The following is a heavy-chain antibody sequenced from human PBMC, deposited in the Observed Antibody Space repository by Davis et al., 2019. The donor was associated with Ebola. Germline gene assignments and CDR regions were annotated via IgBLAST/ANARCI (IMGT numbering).Heavy chain of an antibody. V-gene: IGHV3-30-3*01. CDR1: GFTFSDYY. CDR3: SFTIFGVVIDDY. CDR2: ISYDGSNK. Sequence: GGSLRLSCAASGFTFSDYYMSWIRQAPGKGLEWVAVISYDGSNKYYADSVKGRFTISRDNSKNTAYLQMNSLKTEDTAVYYCSFTIFGVVIDDYWGQGTLVTVSS. D-gene: IGHD3-3*01. J-gene: IGHJ4*02.